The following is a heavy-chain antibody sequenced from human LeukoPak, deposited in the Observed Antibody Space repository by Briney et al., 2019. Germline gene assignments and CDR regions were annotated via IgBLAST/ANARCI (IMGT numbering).Heavy chain of an antibody. CDR1: GLPFISYR. J-gene: IGHJ4*02. V-gene: IGHV3-21*04. CDR3: ARATSEY. CDR2: ISIISSYI. Sequence: GGSLTLSCAASGLPFISYRMNWVRQAPGKGVEWVSCISIISSYIYYPGSVKGRFTLSRKNAKNSLYLQMNILTAEKTAVYFCARATSEYCGEGTLVTVSS.